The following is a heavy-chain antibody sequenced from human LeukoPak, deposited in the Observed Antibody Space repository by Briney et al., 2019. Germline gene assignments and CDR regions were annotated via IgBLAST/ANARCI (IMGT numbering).Heavy chain of an antibody. J-gene: IGHJ4*02. CDR2: IKHINSDT. V-gene: IGHV1-2*02. Sequence: ASVKVSRKAAGYTFTAYYFHSVRQPPGQGLGWMGWIKHINSDTKYGKGRVTMTRDTYISTSYMELSSLKSDDTAVYYCARDGGSGWSLDNWGQGTLVTVSS. CDR3: ARDGGSGWSLDN. D-gene: IGHD6-19*01. CDR1: GYTFTAYY.